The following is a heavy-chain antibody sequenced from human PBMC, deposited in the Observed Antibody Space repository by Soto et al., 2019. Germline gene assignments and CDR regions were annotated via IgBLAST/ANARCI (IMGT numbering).Heavy chain of an antibody. CDR2: IKADGSST. V-gene: IGHV3-74*01. Sequence: GGSLRLSCAASGFTFSSYWMHWVRQFPGKGLVWVARIKADGSSTNYADSVKGRFTISRDNAQNTLFLQINSLTAEDTAVYYFARGINGYYSFDVWGQGTRVTVAS. CDR1: GFTFSSYW. J-gene: IGHJ3*01. D-gene: IGHD5-18*01. CDR3: ARGINGYYSFDV.